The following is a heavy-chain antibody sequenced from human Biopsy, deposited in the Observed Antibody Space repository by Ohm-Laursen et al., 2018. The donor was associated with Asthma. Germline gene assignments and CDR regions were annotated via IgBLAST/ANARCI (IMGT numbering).Heavy chain of an antibody. CDR2: ISYDGSNK. Sequence: SLRLSCAAFGFTFSSYGMHWVRQAPGKGLEWVAVISYDGSNKYYADSVKGRFTISRDNSKDTLYLQMNSLRAEDTAVYYCASQSSGPDFWSGYYYFDYWGQGTLVTVSS. D-gene: IGHD3-3*01. CDR3: ASQSSGPDFWSGYYYFDY. CDR1: GFTFSSYG. V-gene: IGHV3-30*03. J-gene: IGHJ4*02.